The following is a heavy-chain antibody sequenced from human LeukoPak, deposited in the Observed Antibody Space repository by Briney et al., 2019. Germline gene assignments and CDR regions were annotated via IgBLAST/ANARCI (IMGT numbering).Heavy chain of an antibody. J-gene: IGHJ4*02. CDR2: INPSGGST. CDR3: ARSQYCSSTSCSNFDY. Sequence: GASVKVSCEASGYTFTSYYMHWVRQAPGQGLEWMGIINPSGGSTSYAQKFQGRVTMTRDTSTSTVYMELSSLRSEDTAVYYCARSQYCSSTSCSNFDYWGQGTLVTVSS. D-gene: IGHD2-2*01. CDR1: GYTFTSYY. V-gene: IGHV1-46*03.